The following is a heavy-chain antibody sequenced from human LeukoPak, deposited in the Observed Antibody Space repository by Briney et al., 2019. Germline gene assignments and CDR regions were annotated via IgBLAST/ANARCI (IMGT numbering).Heavy chain of an antibody. CDR1: GFTFSTYT. CDR3: AREVGSGWNYFDL. D-gene: IGHD6-25*01. V-gene: IGHV3-30*04. CDR2: ISYDGSNK. Sequence: GGSLRLSCAASGFTFSTYTIHWVRQAPGKGLEWVAVISYDGSNKFFADSVKGRFTISRVNSRNTVYLQMNSLRAEDTAVYFCAREVGSGWNYFDLWGQGTLVTVSS. J-gene: IGHJ4*02.